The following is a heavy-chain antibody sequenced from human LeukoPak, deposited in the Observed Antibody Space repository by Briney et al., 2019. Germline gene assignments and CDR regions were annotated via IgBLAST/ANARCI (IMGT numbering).Heavy chain of an antibody. V-gene: IGHV3-66*01. D-gene: IGHD3-10*01. CDR1: GFTFSSYS. Sequence: PGGSLRLSCAASGFTFSSYSMNWVRQAPGKGLEWVSVIYSGGNTKYADSVKGRFTISRDNSKNTLYLQMNSLRAEDTAVYFCARGAITMVRGWEFDYWGQGTLVTVSS. CDR2: IYSGGNT. CDR3: ARGAITMVRGWEFDY. J-gene: IGHJ4*02.